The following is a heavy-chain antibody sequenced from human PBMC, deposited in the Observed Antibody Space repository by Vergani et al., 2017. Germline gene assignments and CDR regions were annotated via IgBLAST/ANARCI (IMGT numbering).Heavy chain of an antibody. J-gene: IGHJ4*02. CDR2: ISWDGGST. V-gene: IGHV3-43*01. CDR3: AKAVREYSSSCADY. Sequence: EVQLVESGGVVVQPGGSLRLSCAASGFTFDDYTMHWVRQAPGKGLEWVSLISWDGGSTYYAHSVKGRFTISRENSKNSLYLQMNSLRTEDTALYYCAKAVREYSSSCADYWGQGTLVTVSS. D-gene: IGHD6-6*01. CDR1: GFTFDDYT.